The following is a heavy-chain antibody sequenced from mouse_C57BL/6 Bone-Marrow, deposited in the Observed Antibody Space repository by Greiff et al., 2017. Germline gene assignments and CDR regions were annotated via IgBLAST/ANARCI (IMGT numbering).Heavy chain of an antibody. CDR3: ASTVYYFDY. V-gene: IGHV1-81*01. Sequence: VQRVESGAELARPGASVKLSCKASGYTFTSYGISWVKQRTGQGLEWIGEIYPRSGNTYYNEKFKGKATLTADKSSSTAYMELRSLTSEDSAVYFCASTVYYFDYWGQGTTLTVSS. CDR1: GYTFTSYG. J-gene: IGHJ2*01. CDR2: IYPRSGNT. D-gene: IGHD1-1*01.